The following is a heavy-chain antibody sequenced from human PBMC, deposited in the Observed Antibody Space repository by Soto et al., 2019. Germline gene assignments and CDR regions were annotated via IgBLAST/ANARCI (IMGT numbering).Heavy chain of an antibody. Sequence: GESLKISCKGSGYSFAGYWITWVRQKPGKGLEWMGRIDPSDSQTYYSPSFRGHVTISTTKSITTVFLQWSSPRASDTAMYYCARQIYDSDTGPNFQYYFDSWGQGTPVTVSS. CDR3: ARQIYDSDTGPNFQYYFDS. D-gene: IGHD3-22*01. V-gene: IGHV5-10-1*01. CDR2: IDPSDSQT. J-gene: IGHJ4*02. CDR1: GYSFAGYW.